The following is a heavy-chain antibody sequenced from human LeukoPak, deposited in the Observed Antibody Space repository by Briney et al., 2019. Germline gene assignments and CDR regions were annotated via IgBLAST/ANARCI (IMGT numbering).Heavy chain of an antibody. CDR2: IYPGDSDT. J-gene: IGHJ4*02. CDR3: ARRDDSGSYYVGFDY. Sequence: GESLKISCKGSGYSFTSYWIGWVRQMPGKGLEWMGIIYPGDSDTRYSPSFQGQATISADKSINTAYLQWSSLKASDTAMYYCARRDDSGSYYVGFDYWGQGTLVTVSS. CDR1: GYSFTSYW. V-gene: IGHV5-51*01. D-gene: IGHD1-26*01.